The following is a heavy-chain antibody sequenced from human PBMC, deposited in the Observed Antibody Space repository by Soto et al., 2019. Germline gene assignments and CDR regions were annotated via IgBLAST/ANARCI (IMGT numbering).Heavy chain of an antibody. CDR1: GGSISSGGYY. CDR2: IYYSGST. J-gene: IGHJ5*02. V-gene: IGHV4-31*03. Sequence: SETLSLTCTVSGGSISSGGYYWSWIRQHPGKGLEWIGYIYYSGSTYYNPSLKSRVTISVDTSKNQFSLKLSSVTAADTAVYYCARAVKDVLVPAAKHVDPSGQGTPVTVSS. CDR3: ARAVKDVLVPAAKHVDP. D-gene: IGHD2-2*01.